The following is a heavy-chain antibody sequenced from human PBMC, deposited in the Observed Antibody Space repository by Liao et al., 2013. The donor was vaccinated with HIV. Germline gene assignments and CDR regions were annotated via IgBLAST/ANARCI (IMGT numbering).Heavy chain of an antibody. V-gene: IGHV4-30-2*01. CDR1: GGSISSGGYS. Sequence: QLQLQESGPGLVKPSQTLSLTCAVSGGSISSGGYSWSWIRQPPGKGLEWIGYIYHSGSTYYNPSLKSRVTISVDRSKNQFSLKLSSVTAADTAVYYCARGLKPDYWGQGTLVTVSS. CDR3: ARGLKPDY. CDR2: IYHSGST. D-gene: IGHD3-16*01. J-gene: IGHJ4*02.